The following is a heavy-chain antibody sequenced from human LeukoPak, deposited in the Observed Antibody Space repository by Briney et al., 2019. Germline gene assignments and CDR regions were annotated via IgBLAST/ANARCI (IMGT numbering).Heavy chain of an antibody. J-gene: IGHJ4*02. Sequence: GGSLRLSCAASGFTFSSYAMHWVRQAPGKGLEYVSAISSNGGSTYYANSVKGRFTISRDNPKNTLYLQMGSLRAEDMAVYYCARGGMVASLDYWGQGTLVTVSS. V-gene: IGHV3-64*01. CDR2: ISSNGGST. CDR1: GFTFSSYA. CDR3: ARGGMVASLDY. D-gene: IGHD5-12*01.